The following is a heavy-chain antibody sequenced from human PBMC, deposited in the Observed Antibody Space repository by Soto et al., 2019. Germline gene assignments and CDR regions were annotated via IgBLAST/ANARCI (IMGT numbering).Heavy chain of an antibody. J-gene: IGHJ5*02. CDR3: ARGDTTVTPFFDP. Sequence: SETLSLTCAVYGGSFSGYYWSWIRQPPGKGLEWIGEINHSGSTNYNPSLKSRVTISVDTSKNQFSLKLSSVTAADTAVYYCARGDTTVTPFFDPWGQGTLVTVSS. D-gene: IGHD4-17*01. CDR2: INHSGST. CDR1: GGSFSGYY. V-gene: IGHV4-34*01.